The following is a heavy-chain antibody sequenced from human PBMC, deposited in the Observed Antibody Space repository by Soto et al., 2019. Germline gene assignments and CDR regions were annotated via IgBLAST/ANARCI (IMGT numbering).Heavy chain of an antibody. V-gene: IGHV1-46*01. Sequence: XSVKVSFKASGYTFTGHYMHLVRHSPGQGLEWMGIINPTRGSTNYAQKFQGRVTMTRDTSTSTVYMELSSLRFEDTAVYYCARGYYYDNSGLHFDYWGQGTLVTVSS. J-gene: IGHJ4*02. D-gene: IGHD3-22*01. CDR2: INPTRGST. CDR1: GYTFTGHY. CDR3: ARGYYYDNSGLHFDY.